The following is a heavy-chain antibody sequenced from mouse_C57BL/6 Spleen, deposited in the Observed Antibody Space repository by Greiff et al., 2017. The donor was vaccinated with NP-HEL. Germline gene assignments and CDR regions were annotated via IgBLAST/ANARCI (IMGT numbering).Heavy chain of an antibody. CDR1: GFTFSSYT. Sequence: EVMLVESGGGLVKPGGSLKLSCAASGFTFSSYTMSWVRQTPEKRLEWVATLSGGGGNTYYPDSVKGRFTISRDNAKNTLYLQMSSLRSEDTALYYCARHSLPWDMAWFAYWGQGTLVTVSA. CDR2: LSGGGGNT. V-gene: IGHV5-9*01. J-gene: IGHJ3*01. D-gene: IGHD4-1*01. CDR3: ARHSLPWDMAWFAY.